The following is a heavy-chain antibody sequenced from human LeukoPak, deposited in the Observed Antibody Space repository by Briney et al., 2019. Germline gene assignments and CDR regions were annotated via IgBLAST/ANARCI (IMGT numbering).Heavy chain of an antibody. D-gene: IGHD6-19*01. CDR2: IWYDGSNK. CDR1: GFTFSSYG. Sequence: GGSLRLSCAASGFTFSSYGMHWVRQAPGKGLEWVAVIWYDGSNKYYADSVKGRFTISRDNSKNTLYLQMNSLRAEDTAVYYCARDAISSGWYDDYWGQGTLVTVSS. CDR3: ARDAISSGWYDDY. J-gene: IGHJ4*02. V-gene: IGHV3-33*01.